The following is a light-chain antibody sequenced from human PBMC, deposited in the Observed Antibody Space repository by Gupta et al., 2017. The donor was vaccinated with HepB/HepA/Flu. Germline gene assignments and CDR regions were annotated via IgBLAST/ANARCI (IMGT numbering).Light chain of an antibody. CDR2: GAF. CDR3: KQHNDSLT. J-gene: IGKJ4*01. Sequence: SPATLSATPGGKSTHTGRASQNNTTYVAWYQQRPGQAPKLLIHGAFIRASGIPARVSGSGSGTEFTLTISSLQSEDSAVYYCKQHNDSLTFGGGSKVEIK. CDR1: QNNTTY. V-gene: IGKV3-15*01.